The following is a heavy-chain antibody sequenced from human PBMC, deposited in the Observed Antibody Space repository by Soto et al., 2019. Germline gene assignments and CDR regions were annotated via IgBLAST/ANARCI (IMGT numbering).Heavy chain of an antibody. D-gene: IGHD3-3*01. CDR1: GGSISSGDYF. CDR2: IYYTGST. Sequence: QVRLQESGPGLMKPSQTLSLTCTVSGGSISSGDYFWSWVRQPPGKGLEWIGYIYYTGSTSYNPSLKSRITMSVDTSKNQFSLKVSSVTAADTAVYFCARDDGYYRLYDYWGQGTLVTVSS. V-gene: IGHV4-30-4*01. CDR3: ARDDGYYRLYDY. J-gene: IGHJ4*02.